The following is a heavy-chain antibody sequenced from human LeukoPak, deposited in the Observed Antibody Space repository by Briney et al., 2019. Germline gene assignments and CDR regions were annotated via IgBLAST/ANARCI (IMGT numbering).Heavy chain of an antibody. CDR1: GFTFSSYA. J-gene: IGHJ6*02. Sequence: GGSLRLSCAASGFTFSSYAMSWVRQAPGKGLEWVSAISGSGGSTYYADSVKGRFTISRDNSKNTLYLQMNSPRAEDTAVYYCAKVNTAMDLYYYYGMDVWGQGTTVTVSS. V-gene: IGHV3-23*01. CDR2: ISGSGGST. D-gene: IGHD5-18*01. CDR3: AKVNTAMDLYYYYGMDV.